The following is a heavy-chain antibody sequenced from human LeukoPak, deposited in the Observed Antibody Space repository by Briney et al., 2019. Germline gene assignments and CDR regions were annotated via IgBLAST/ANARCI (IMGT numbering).Heavy chain of an antibody. J-gene: IGHJ4*02. D-gene: IGHD5-24*01. CDR3: ARPRGTVEMATNPFDY. CDR2: ISGSSSYI. Sequence: GGSLRLSCAASGFTFSSYSLNWVRQAPGKGLEWVSSISGSSSYIYYADSVKGRFTISRDNAKKLMYLQMNSLRAEDTAVYYCARPRGTVEMATNPFDYWGQGTLVTVSS. CDR1: GFTFSSYS. V-gene: IGHV3-21*01.